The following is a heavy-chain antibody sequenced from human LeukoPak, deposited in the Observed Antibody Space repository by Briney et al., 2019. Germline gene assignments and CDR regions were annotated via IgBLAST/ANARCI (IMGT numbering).Heavy chain of an antibody. V-gene: IGHV3-49*04. CDR1: GFTFGDYA. Sequence: GGSLRLSCTASGFTFGDYAMSWVRQAPGKGLEWVGFIRSKAYGGTTEYAASVKGRFTISRDDSKSITYLQMNSLKTEDTAVYYCTRVGLYGDYPNDYWGQGTLVTVSS. J-gene: IGHJ4*02. CDR3: TRVGLYGDYPNDY. CDR2: IRSKAYGGTT. D-gene: IGHD4-17*01.